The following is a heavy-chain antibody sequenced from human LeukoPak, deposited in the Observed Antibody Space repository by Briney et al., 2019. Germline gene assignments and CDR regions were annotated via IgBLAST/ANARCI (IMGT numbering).Heavy chain of an antibody. CDR1: GGTFSSYA. D-gene: IGHD1-26*01. CDR2: IIPIFGTA. V-gene: IGHV1-69*06. J-gene: IGHJ4*02. Sequence: RASVKVSCKASGGTFSSYAISWVRQAPGQRLEWMGGIIPIFGTANYAQKFQGRVTITADKSTSTAYMELSSLRAEDTAVYYCARVSGSYYGVRGAQDYWGQGTLVTVSS. CDR3: ARVSGSYYGVRGAQDY.